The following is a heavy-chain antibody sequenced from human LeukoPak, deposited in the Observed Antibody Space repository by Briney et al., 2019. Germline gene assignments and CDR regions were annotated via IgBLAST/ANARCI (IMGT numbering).Heavy chain of an antibody. CDR3: ATAAMVRGVINAFDI. Sequence: GGSLRLSCAASGFTFSIYSMNWVRQAPGKGLEWVSSISSSSSYIYYADSVKGRFTISRDNAKNSLYLQMNSLRAEDTAVYYCATAAMVRGVINAFDIWGQGTMVTVSS. CDR2: ISSSSSYI. V-gene: IGHV3-21*01. CDR1: GFTFSIYS. J-gene: IGHJ3*02. D-gene: IGHD3-10*01.